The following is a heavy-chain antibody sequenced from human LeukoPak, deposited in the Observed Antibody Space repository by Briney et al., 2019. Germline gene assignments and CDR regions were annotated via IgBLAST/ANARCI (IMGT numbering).Heavy chain of an antibody. Sequence: GRSLRLSCAASGFTFSSYAMHWARQAPGKGLEWVAVISYDGSNKYYADSVKGRFTISRDNSKNTLYLQMNSLRAEDTAVYYCARGRLLIGAFDYWGQGTLVTVSS. CDR3: ARGRLLIGAFDY. D-gene: IGHD2-15*01. CDR2: ISYDGSNK. J-gene: IGHJ4*02. V-gene: IGHV3-30-3*01. CDR1: GFTFSSYA.